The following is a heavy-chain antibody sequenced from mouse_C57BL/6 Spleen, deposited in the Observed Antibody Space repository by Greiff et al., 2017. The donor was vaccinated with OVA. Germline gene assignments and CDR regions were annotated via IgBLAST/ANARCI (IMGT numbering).Heavy chain of an antibody. CDR3: ARNSNYVRAMDY. Sequence: VQLQQSGAELVRPGTSVKVSCTASGYAFTNYLLEWVKQRPGQGLEWIGVINPGSGGTNYNEKFKGKATLTADKSSSTAYMQLSSLTSENSAVYFCARNSNYVRAMDYWGQGTSVTVSS. V-gene: IGHV1-54*01. CDR2: INPGSGGT. CDR1: GYAFTNYL. D-gene: IGHD2-5*01. J-gene: IGHJ4*01.